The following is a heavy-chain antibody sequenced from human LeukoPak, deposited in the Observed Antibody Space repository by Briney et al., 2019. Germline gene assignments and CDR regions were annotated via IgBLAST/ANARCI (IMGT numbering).Heavy chain of an antibody. J-gene: IGHJ4*02. V-gene: IGHV3-23*01. CDR2: ISTAGDYT. CDR1: GFTFSNYV. Sequence: GGSLRLSCAASGFTFSNYVLTWVRQAPGKGLEWVSTISTAGDYTYYADSVKGRFTISRDNSKNTLYLQMNSLRAEDTAVYYCARDKDTAMEDRWGSSFDYWGQGTLVTVSS. D-gene: IGHD5-18*01. CDR3: ARDKDTAMEDRWGSSFDY.